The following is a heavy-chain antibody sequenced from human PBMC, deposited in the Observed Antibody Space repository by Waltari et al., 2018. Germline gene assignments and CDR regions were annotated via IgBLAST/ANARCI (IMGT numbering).Heavy chain of an antibody. CDR1: GGSITSNRHY. CDR2: VSYKGAT. J-gene: IGHJ3*01. CDR3: ATYIGASIGTAAFDV. Sequence: QLQLQESGPGLGKPSETLSLTCNVSGGSITSNRHYWAWIRQPPGQGLAWLATVSYKGATYSSPSLKSRVTVSRDTSKNHLSLKLGSVIAADTAVYYCATYIGASIGTAAFDVWGQGTMVTVSS. D-gene: IGHD5-12*01. V-gene: IGHV4-39*02.